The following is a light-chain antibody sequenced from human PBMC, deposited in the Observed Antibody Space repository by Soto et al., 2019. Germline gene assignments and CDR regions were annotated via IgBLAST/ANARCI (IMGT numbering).Light chain of an antibody. CDR2: GAS. Sequence: EIVMTQSPATLSVSPGERATLSCRASQSVSSNLAWYQQKPGQAPRLLIYGASTRATGIPARFSGSGSGTEFTLTISSLEPEDFAVYYCRQYGRSLGFAFGGGTKVDIK. CDR3: RQYGRSLGFA. J-gene: IGKJ4*01. V-gene: IGKV3-15*01. CDR1: QSVSSN.